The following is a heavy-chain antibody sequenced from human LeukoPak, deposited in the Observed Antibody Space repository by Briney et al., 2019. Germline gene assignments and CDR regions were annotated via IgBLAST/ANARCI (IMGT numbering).Heavy chain of an antibody. Sequence: SQTLSLTCAISGDSVSSNTAAWTWIRRSPSRGLEWLGRTYYRSKWYNDYEVSVKSRITINPDTSKNQFSLQLNSVTPEDTTVYYCAREYLGGYLIYWGQGTLVTVSS. CDR1: GDSVSSNTAA. CDR3: AREYLGGYLIY. D-gene: IGHD3-16*02. CDR2: TYYRSKWYN. J-gene: IGHJ4*02. V-gene: IGHV6-1*01.